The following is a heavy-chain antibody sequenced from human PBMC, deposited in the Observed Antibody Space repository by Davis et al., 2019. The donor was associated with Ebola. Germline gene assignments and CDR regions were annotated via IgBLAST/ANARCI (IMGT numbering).Heavy chain of an antibody. D-gene: IGHD5-18*01. CDR3: NRHGDSIDY. V-gene: IGHV3-73*01. CDR2: IRSKANSYGT. Sequence: PGGSLRLSCAASGFTFSGSAIHWVRQPSGKGLEWIGHIRSKANSYGTAYAASVKGRFTISRDDSKNTAYLQMNSLKTEGTAVYFCNRHGDSIDYWGQGTLVTVSS. CDR1: GFTFSGSA. J-gene: IGHJ4*02.